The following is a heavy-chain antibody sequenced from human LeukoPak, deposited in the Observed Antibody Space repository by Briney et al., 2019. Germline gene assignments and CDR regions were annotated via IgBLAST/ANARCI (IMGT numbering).Heavy chain of an antibody. CDR2: ITSTGSYT. Sequence: GGSLRLSCAASGFTFSSYNMNWVRQAPGKGLEWVSSITSTGSYTFYADSVKGRFTISRDNAKNSLYLQMNSLRAEDTAVYYCVRDDTVTTNFDYWGQGTLVTVSS. CDR3: VRDDTVTTNFDY. D-gene: IGHD4-17*01. J-gene: IGHJ4*02. V-gene: IGHV3-21*01. CDR1: GFTFSSYN.